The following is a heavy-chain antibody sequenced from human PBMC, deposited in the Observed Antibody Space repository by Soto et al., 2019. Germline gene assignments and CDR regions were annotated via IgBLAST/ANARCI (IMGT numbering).Heavy chain of an antibody. CDR2: INAGNGNT. Sequence: QVHLVQAGAEVRKPGASVQVSCKASGYNFSSHDIHWVRQAPGQGLEWVGWINAGNGNTRYSQKFQDRITITRDASASTAYMELSSLRSEDTAIYYCARDSFYCGGRYCYHYSFYMDVWGKGTTVTVSS. CDR3: ARDSFYCGGRYCYHYSFYMDV. CDR1: GYNFSSHD. V-gene: IGHV1-3*01. J-gene: IGHJ6*03. D-gene: IGHD2-21*01.